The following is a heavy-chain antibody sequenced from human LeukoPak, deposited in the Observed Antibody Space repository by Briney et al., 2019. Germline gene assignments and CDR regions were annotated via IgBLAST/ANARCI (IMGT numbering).Heavy chain of an antibody. J-gene: IGHJ4*02. V-gene: IGHV1-2*06. CDR2: INPNSGGT. D-gene: IGHD2-8*02. Sequence: ASAKVSCKASGYTFTGYYMHWVRQAPGQGLEWMGRINPNSGGTNYAQKFQGRVTMTRDTSISTAYMELSRLRSDDTAVYYCATVGYESSYYFDYWGQGTLVTVSS. CDR1: GYTFTGYY. CDR3: ATVGYESSYYFDY.